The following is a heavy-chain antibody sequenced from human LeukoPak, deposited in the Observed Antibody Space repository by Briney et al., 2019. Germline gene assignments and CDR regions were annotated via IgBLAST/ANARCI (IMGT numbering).Heavy chain of an antibody. CDR1: GFTLSRYS. CDR3: AKMEVGATMNY. Sequence: PGGSLRLSCAASGFTLSRYSMNWVRQAPGKGLEWVSSISTSSSYIYYADSVKGRFTISRDNAKNSLYLQMNSLRAEDTAVYYCAKMEVGATMNYWGQGTLVTVSS. D-gene: IGHD1-26*01. CDR2: ISTSSSYI. V-gene: IGHV3-21*01. J-gene: IGHJ4*02.